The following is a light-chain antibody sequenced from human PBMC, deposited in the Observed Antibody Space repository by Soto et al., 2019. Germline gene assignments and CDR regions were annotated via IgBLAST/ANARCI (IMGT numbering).Light chain of an antibody. CDR1: QSVSSSY. V-gene: IGKV3-15*01. Sequence: EIVMTQSPGTLSLSPGERATLSCRASQSVSSSYLAWYQQKPGQAPRLLIYGASTRATGIPDRFSGSGSGTEFTLTISSLQSEDFAVYYCQQYNSWPPTFGQGTKVDIK. CDR3: QQYNSWPPT. CDR2: GAS. J-gene: IGKJ1*01.